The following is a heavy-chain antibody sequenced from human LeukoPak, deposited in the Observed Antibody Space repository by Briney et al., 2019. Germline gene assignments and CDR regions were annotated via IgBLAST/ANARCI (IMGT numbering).Heavy chain of an antibody. CDR1: GLTFRSSA. V-gene: IGHV3-23*01. Sequence: PGGSLRLSCVASGLTFRSSAMSWVRLAPGKGLGWVSAIDGSGQTTYYADSVKGRFIISRDNSKNTLYLQLTSLRVEDTAVYYCAITGGPTVTAFDLWGQGILVTVSS. D-gene: IGHD4-17*01. CDR3: AITGGPTVTAFDL. CDR2: IDGSGQTT. J-gene: IGHJ4*02.